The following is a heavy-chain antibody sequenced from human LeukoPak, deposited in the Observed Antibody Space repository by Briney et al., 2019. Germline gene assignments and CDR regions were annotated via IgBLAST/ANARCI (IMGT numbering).Heavy chain of an antibody. Sequence: PSETLSLTCIVSGGSISSGGYYWSWIRQHPGKGLEWIGYIYYSGSTYYNPSLKSRVTISVDTSTNQFSLKLSSVTAADTAVYYCASRGYCSSTSCYRDYYYMDVWGKGTTVTVSS. CDR2: IYYSGST. CDR1: GGSISSGGYY. D-gene: IGHD2-2*01. V-gene: IGHV4-30-4*08. CDR3: ASRGYCSSTSCYRDYYYMDV. J-gene: IGHJ6*03.